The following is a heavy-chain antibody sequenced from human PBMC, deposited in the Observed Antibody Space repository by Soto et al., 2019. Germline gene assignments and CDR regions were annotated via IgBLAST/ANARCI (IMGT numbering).Heavy chain of an antibody. D-gene: IGHD6-19*01. V-gene: IGHV4-59*01. CDR1: GDSISSLY. Sequence: QVQLQESGPGLVKPSETLSLTCTVSGDSISSLYWSWIRQPPGKGLEWIGYIYYSGSINYNPSLKRRVTISVDPSKNQFSLRLSTVTAADTGVYYCAKSLWDTSGWKTDYWGQGTLGTVSS. CDR3: AKSLWDTSGWKTDY. CDR2: IYYSGSI. J-gene: IGHJ4*02.